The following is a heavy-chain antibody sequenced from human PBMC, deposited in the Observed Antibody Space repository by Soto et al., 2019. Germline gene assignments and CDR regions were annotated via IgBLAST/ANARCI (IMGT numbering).Heavy chain of an antibody. Sequence: SETLSLTCTVSGGSISSYYWSWIRQPPGKGLEWIGYIYYSGSTNYNPSLKSRVTISVDTSKNQFSLKLSSVTAADTAVYYCARGDLSSPSPVDYWGQGTLVTVSS. V-gene: IGHV4-59*01. CDR1: GGSISSYY. D-gene: IGHD6-13*01. CDR3: ARGDLSSPSPVDY. CDR2: IYYSGST. J-gene: IGHJ4*02.